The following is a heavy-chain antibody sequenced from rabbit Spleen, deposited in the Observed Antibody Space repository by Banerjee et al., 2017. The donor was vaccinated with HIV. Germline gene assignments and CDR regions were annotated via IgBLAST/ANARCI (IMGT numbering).Heavy chain of an antibody. Sequence: QEQLEESGGDLVKPGASLTLTCTASGVSFSSSSYMCWVRQAPGKGLEWIACIWGGANGATYYASWAKGRFTISKTSSTTVDLKMTSLTAADTATYFCANSDYSGWAYAYKLWGPGTLVTVS. CDR3: ANSDYSGWAYAYKL. D-gene: IGHD7-1*01. CDR2: IWGGANGAT. V-gene: IGHV1S45*01. CDR1: GVSFSSSSY. J-gene: IGHJ4*01.